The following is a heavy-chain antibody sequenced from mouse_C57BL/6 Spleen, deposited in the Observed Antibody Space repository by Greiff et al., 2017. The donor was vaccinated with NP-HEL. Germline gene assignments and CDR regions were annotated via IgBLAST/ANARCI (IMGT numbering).Heavy chain of an antibody. V-gene: IGHV2-5*01. CDR3: AKGMVTTLYYYAMDY. J-gene: IGHJ4*01. D-gene: IGHD2-3*01. CDR2: IWRGGST. CDR1: GFSLTSYG. Sequence: QVQLQQSGPGLVQPSQSLSITCTVSGFSLTSYGVHWVRQSPGKGLEWLGVIWRGGSTDYNAAFMSRLSITKDNSKSQVFFKMNSLQADDTAIYYCAKGMVTTLYYYAMDYWGQGTSVTVSS.